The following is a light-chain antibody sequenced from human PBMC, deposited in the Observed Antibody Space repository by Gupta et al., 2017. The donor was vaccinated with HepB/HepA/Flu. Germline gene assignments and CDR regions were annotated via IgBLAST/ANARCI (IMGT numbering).Light chain of an antibody. CDR3: HQRSNWLCS. Sequence: EIVLTQSPATLSLSPGERATLSCRASQSVSSYLAWYQQKPGQAPRLLIYDASNRATGIPARFSGSGSGTDFTLTISSLEPEDFAVYYCHQRSNWLCSFGQGTKLEIK. J-gene: IGKJ2*04. V-gene: IGKV3-11*01. CDR2: DAS. CDR1: QSVSSY.